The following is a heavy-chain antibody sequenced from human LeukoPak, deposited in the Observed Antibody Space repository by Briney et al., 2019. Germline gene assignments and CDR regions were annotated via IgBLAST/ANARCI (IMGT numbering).Heavy chain of an antibody. CDR2: ISWNSGSI. CDR1: GFTFDDYA. J-gene: IGHJ3*01. Sequence: GGSLRLSCAASGFTFDDYAMHWVRQAPGKGLEWVSGISWNSGSIGYADSVKGRFTISRDNAKNSLYLQMNSLRAEDTALYYCAKGGYGSGMSLDPWGQGTLVTVAS. CDR3: AKGGYGSGMSLDP. D-gene: IGHD3-10*01. V-gene: IGHV3-9*01.